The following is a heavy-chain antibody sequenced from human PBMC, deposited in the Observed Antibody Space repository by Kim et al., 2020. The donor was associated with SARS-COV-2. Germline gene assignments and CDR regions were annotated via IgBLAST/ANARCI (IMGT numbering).Heavy chain of an antibody. CDR2: LNQDESEK. Sequence: GGSLRLSCVASGFTFRTYWMSWVRQIPGKGLELVANLNQDESEKYYVDSVKGRFTISRDNAKNSLYLQMNNLRAEDTAVYYCARDQGYTTFDFWGQGTLGTVPS. D-gene: IGHD6-13*01. CDR1: GFTFRTYW. V-gene: IGHV3-7*01. J-gene: IGHJ4*02. CDR3: ARDQGYTTFDF.